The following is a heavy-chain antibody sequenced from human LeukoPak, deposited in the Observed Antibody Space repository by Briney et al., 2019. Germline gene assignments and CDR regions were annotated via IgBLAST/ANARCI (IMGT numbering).Heavy chain of an antibody. J-gene: IGHJ4*02. D-gene: IGHD3-10*01. CDR1: GFTFSSYA. V-gene: IGHV3-23*01. CDR2: ISGSGGST. Sequence: GGSLRLSCAASGFTFSSYAMSWVRQAPGKGLEWVSAISGSGGSTYYADSVKGRFTISRDNSKNTLYLQMNSLRAEDTAVYYCTRDLGTYKSYGSIFFDYWGQGALVTVSS. CDR3: TRDLGTYKSYGSIFFDY.